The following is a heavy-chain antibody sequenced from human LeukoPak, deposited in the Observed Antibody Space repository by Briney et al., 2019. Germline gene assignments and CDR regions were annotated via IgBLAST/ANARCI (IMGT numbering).Heavy chain of an antibody. Sequence: GASVKVPCKASGYTFTGNYIHWVRQAPGQGLEWMGWINPNSGGTNYAQKFQGRVTMTRDTSISTASMELSRLTSDDPAVYYCAREVVAWGMNWFDPWGQGTLVTVS. CDR1: GYTFTGNY. CDR2: INPNSGGT. J-gene: IGHJ5*02. D-gene: IGHD3-16*01. V-gene: IGHV1-2*02. CDR3: AREVVAWGMNWFDP.